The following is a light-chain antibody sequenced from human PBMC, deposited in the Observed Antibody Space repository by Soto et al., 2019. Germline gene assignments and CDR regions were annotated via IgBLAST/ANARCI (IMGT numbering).Light chain of an antibody. CDR2: DAS. Sequence: EIVLTQSPATLSLSPGERATLSCRASQSVSSYLVWYQQKPGQAPRLLIYDASNRAPGIPARFSGSGSGTDFTLTISSLEPEDCAIYFCQQRSNWPPYTFGQGTKLEIK. J-gene: IGKJ2*01. V-gene: IGKV3-11*01. CDR3: QQRSNWPPYT. CDR1: QSVSSY.